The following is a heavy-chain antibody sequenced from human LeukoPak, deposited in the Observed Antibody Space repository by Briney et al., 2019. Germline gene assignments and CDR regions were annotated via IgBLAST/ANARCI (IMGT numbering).Heavy chain of an antibody. D-gene: IGHD3-22*01. CDR1: GFTFGDYA. J-gene: IGHJ6*03. CDR2: IRSKAYGGTT. CDR3: TRKYDSSGYYYLQWKIDYYHYYYYMDV. Sequence: GGSLRLSCTTSGFTFGDYAMSWVRQAPGKGLEWVGFIRSKAYGGTTEYAASVKGRFTISRDDAYLQMNSLKTEDTAVYYCTRKYDSSGYYYLQWKIDYYHYYYYMDVWGKGTTVTVSS. V-gene: IGHV3-49*04.